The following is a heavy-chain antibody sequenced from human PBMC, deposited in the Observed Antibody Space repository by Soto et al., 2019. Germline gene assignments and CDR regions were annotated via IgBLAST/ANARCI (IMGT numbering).Heavy chain of an antibody. Sequence: SEALCLTWTVSGGSITSYYWSWSRRPPGKALEWIGYIYYSGSTDNNPSLKSRVTISLDPAKKQFSLKLKSVTAADTAVYYCARDLGIGSGPFDAWGQGTMVTVSS. J-gene: IGHJ3*01. V-gene: IGHV4-59*01. CDR1: GGSITSYY. CDR2: IYYSGST. CDR3: ARDLGIGSGPFDA. D-gene: IGHD2-2*03.